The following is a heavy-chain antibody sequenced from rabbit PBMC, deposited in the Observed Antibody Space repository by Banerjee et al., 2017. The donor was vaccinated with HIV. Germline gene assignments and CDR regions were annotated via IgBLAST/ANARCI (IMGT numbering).Heavy chain of an antibody. J-gene: IGHJ3*01. V-gene: IGHV1S40*01. Sequence: QSLEESGGDLVKPGASLTLTCTASGFSFSSSYYMCWVRQAPGKGLEWIACIYAGSSGSTYYASWAKGRFTMSKTSSTTVTLQMTSLTAADTATYFCARPGDDGGDWDLWGQGTLVTVS. CDR3: ARPGDDGGDWDL. CDR2: IYAGSSGST. CDR1: GFSFSSSYY. D-gene: IGHD2-1*01.